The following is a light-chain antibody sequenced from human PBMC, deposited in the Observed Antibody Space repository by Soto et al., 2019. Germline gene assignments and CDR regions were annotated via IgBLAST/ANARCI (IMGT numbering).Light chain of an antibody. Sequence: QSALTQPPSASGSPGQSVTISCTGTSSDVGAYNYVSWYQQYPGKAPKLIIYEVNKRPSGVPDRFSGSKSGNTASLTVSGLQADDESDYYCSSYADSNNLLFGGGTKLTVL. V-gene: IGLV2-8*01. J-gene: IGLJ2*01. CDR1: SSDVGAYNY. CDR3: SSYADSNNLL. CDR2: EVN.